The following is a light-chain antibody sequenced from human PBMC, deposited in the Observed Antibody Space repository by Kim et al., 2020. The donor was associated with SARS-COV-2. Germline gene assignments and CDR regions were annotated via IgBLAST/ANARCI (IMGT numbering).Light chain of an antibody. CDR2: WAS. Sequence: KATINCRASATLFSGSNKGSYLAWYQQKPRQPPRLLISWASSRQPGVPERFSGSASGRDFTLTISDLQPDDAAIYYCQQYFDIPYTYGRGTKLEI. CDR1: ATLFSGSNKGSY. V-gene: IGKV4-1*01. J-gene: IGKJ2*01. CDR3: QQYFDIPYT.